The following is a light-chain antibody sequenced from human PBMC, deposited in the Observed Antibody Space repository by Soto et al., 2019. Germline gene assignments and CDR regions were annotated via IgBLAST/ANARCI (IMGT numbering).Light chain of an antibody. Sequence: DIVMTQSPLSLPVTPGEPASISCRSSQSLLHSDGYNYLDWYLQKPGQSPQLLICLGSNRPSPVHNQISAPGEDSAVTVQRHRVEAQVYGLCCCIQSLRPPGPFGQG. CDR1: QSLLHSDGYNY. V-gene: IGKV2-28*01. CDR3: IQSLRPPGP. J-gene: IGKJ1*01. CDR2: LGS.